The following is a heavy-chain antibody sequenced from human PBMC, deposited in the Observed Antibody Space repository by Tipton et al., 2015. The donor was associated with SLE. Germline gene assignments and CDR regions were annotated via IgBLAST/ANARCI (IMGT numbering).Heavy chain of an antibody. J-gene: IGHJ6*03. Sequence: TLSLTCALYGGSFSGYHWTCIRQPQGKGLKWIGEITNIGFPNYNPSLKSRVTISVDTSRNQLSLKLISVTAADTTLYYCARGIGAYYDYFYMDVWDKGNTVTVSS. CDR3: ARGIGAYYDYFYMDV. CDR2: ITNIGFP. V-gene: IGHV4-34*01. CDR1: GGSFSGYH.